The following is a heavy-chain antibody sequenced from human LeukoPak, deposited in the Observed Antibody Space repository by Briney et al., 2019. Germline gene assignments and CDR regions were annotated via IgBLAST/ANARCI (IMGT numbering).Heavy chain of an antibody. Sequence: ASVKVSCKASGYTFTSHDINWVRQATGQGLEWMGWMNPNSGNTGYAQKFQGRVTMTRNTSISTAYMELSSLRSEDTAVYYCARGIAVSRWATGYWGQGTLVTVSS. D-gene: IGHD6-19*01. J-gene: IGHJ4*02. CDR1: GYTFTSHD. V-gene: IGHV1-8*01. CDR3: ARGIAVSRWATGY. CDR2: MNPNSGNT.